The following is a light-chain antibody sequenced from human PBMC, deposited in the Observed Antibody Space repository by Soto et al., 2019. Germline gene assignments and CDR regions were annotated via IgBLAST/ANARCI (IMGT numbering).Light chain of an antibody. Sequence: QSVLTKPAYVSGSPGQSITISCTGASSDVGSYNLVSWYQQHPGKAPKLMIYEGSKRPSGVSNRFSGSKSGNTASLTISGLQADDEADYYCSSYTTSSTYVFGTGTKVTVL. V-gene: IGLV2-14*02. CDR2: EGS. J-gene: IGLJ1*01. CDR3: SSYTTSSTYV. CDR1: SSDVGSYNL.